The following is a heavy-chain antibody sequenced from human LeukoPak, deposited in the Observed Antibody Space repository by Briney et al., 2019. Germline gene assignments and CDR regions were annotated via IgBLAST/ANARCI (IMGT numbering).Heavy chain of an antibody. CDR2: ISSSSSSTI. CDR1: GFTFSSYG. Sequence: PGRSLRLSCAASGFTFSSYGMHWVRQAPGKGLEWVSYISSSSSSTIYYADSVKGRFTISRDNAKKLLYLQMNSLRAEDTAVYYCARDSHGGMIRHPFDSWGQGTLVTVSS. CDR3: ARDSHGGMIRHPFDS. D-gene: IGHD3-10*01. J-gene: IGHJ4*02. V-gene: IGHV3-48*04.